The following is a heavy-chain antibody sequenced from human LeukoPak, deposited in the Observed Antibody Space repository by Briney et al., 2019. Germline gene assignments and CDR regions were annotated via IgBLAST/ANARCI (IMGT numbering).Heavy chain of an antibody. CDR1: GFTFSSYG. D-gene: IGHD1-20*01. V-gene: IGHV3-33*01. Sequence: GVSLRLSCAASGFTFSSYGMHWVRQAPGKGLEWVAVIWYDGSNKYYADSVKGRFTISRDNSKNTLYLQMNSLRAEDTAVYYCARQPGEYNWKYESRNRLHYFDYWGQGTLVTVSS. CDR3: ARQPGEYNWKYESRNRLHYFDY. CDR2: IWYDGSNK. J-gene: IGHJ4*02.